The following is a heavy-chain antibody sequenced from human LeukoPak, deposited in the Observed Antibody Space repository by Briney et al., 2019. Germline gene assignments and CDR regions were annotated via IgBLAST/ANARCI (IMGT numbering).Heavy chain of an antibody. D-gene: IGHD5-12*01. CDR2: IRYDGSNK. J-gene: IGHJ5*01. CDR3: AKVRFSDSGRDGLDS. V-gene: IGHV3-30*02. CDR1: GFSFSSYG. Sequence: GGSLRLSCAASGFSFSSYGMHWVRQASGRGLEWVSFIRYDGSNKDYADSVKGRFTISRDNSKNTLYLEMNSLRSEDTAVYHCAKVRFSDSGRDGLDSWGQGTLVTVSS.